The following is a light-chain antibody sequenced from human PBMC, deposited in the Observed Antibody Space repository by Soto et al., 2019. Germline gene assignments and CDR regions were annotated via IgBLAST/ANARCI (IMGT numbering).Light chain of an antibody. Sequence: DIQMTQSPSTLSASVGDRVTITCRASQTINSWLAWYQQKPGKAPKLLIYDASSLESRVPSRFSRSGAGTEFTLPFRSLQADDFETYYCQQYNTSPWTFGQGTKGEIK. CDR1: QTINSW. V-gene: IGKV1-5*01. CDR3: QQYNTSPWT. J-gene: IGKJ1*01. CDR2: DAS.